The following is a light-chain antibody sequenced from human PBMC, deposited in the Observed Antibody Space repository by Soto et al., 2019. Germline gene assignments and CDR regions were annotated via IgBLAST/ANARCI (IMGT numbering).Light chain of an antibody. J-gene: IGKJ1*01. CDR2: GAS. Sequence: EIVLTQSPGTLSLSPGERATLSCRASQSVSSSYLAWYQQKPGQAPRLLIYGASSRATGIPDRFSGSGSGTDFTLTISRLEPEDFATYYCQQYNSWTFGQGTKVEIK. CDR1: QSVSSSY. CDR3: QQYNSWT. V-gene: IGKV3-20*01.